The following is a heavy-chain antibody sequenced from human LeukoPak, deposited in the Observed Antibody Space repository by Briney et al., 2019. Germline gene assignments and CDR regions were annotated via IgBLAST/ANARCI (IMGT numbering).Heavy chain of an antibody. CDR3: ASSPYSSSWYRGDYYYYYMDV. J-gene: IGHJ6*03. CDR1: GYTFTGYY. Sequence: GPVKVSCKASGYTFTGYYMHWVRQAPGQGLEWMGWINPNSGGTNYAQKFQGRVTMTRDTSISTAYMELSRLRSDDTAVYYCASSPYSSSWYRGDYYYYYMDVWGKGTTVTVSS. V-gene: IGHV1-2*02. D-gene: IGHD6-13*01. CDR2: INPNSGGT.